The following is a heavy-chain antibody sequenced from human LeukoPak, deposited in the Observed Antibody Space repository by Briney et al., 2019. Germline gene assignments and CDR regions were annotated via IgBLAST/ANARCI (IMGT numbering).Heavy chain of an antibody. CDR3: ARRDHTGRSHAWLDP. D-gene: IGHD1-14*01. CDR1: GGSVSTIGHF. J-gene: IGHJ5*02. Sequence: PSETLSLTCTVSGGSVSTIGHFWDWVRQPPGKGLEWIVSLSDTGTTYYNPSLESRVTMSVDTSKNQFSLKLTSVTAADTAVYYCARRDHTGRSHAWLDPWGQGTLVTVSS. CDR2: LSDTGTT. V-gene: IGHV4-39*01.